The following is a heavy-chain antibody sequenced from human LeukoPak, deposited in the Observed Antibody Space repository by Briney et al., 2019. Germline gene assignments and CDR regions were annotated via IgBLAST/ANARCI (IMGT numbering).Heavy chain of an antibody. D-gene: IGHD4-17*01. CDR2: ISYDGSNK. J-gene: IGHJ6*02. CDR3: ARDMYGDCEDFYYGMDV. Sequence: GGSLRLSCAASGFTLSSYAMHWVRQAPGKGLEWVAVISYDGSNKYYADSVKGRFTISRDNSKNTLYLQMNSLRAEDTAVYYCARDMYGDCEDFYYGMDVWGQGTTVAVSS. V-gene: IGHV3-30*04. CDR1: GFTLSSYA.